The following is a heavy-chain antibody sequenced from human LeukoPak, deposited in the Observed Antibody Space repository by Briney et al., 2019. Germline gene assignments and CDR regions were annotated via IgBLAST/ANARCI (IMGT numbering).Heavy chain of an antibody. D-gene: IGHD1-26*01. CDR3: ARVSRSGSYFALNRGDAFDI. CDR2: IYNSGST. Sequence: PSETLSLTCTVSGGSISSYYCSWIRQPPGEGLEWIGYIYNSGSTNYNPSLKSRVTISVDTSKNRCSLKLSSVTAADTAVYYCARVSRSGSYFALNRGDAFDIWGQGTMVTVSS. J-gene: IGHJ3*02. CDR1: GGSISSYY. V-gene: IGHV4-59*08.